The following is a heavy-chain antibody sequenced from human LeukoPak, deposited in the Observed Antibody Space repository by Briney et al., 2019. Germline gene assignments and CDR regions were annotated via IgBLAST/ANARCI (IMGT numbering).Heavy chain of an antibody. V-gene: IGHV3-33*08. J-gene: IGHJ3*02. CDR3: ARAGGSCSSTSCYGRGDAFDI. D-gene: IGHD2-2*01. CDR2: IWYDGTKK. CDR1: GFTFSSYW. Sequence: GGSLRLSCAASGFTFSSYWMSWVRQAPGKGLDWVAVIWYDGTKKYYVDSVKGRFTISRDNSKNTLYLQMNSLRAEDTAVYYCARAGGSCSSTSCYGRGDAFDIWGQGTMVTVSS.